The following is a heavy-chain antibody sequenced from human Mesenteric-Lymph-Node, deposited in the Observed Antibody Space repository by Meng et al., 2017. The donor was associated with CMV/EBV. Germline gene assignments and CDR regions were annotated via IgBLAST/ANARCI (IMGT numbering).Heavy chain of an antibody. J-gene: IGHJ6*02. V-gene: IGHV3-66*02. D-gene: IGHD3-9*01. Sequence: GGSLRLSCAASGFTVSSKYMSWVRQAPEKGLEWVSVIYSGGSTYYADSVKGRFTISRDNSKNTLYLQMNSLRPEDTAVYYCARYDTTYDGAYYGMDVWGQGTTVTVSS. CDR3: ARYDTTYDGAYYGMDV. CDR2: IYSGGST. CDR1: GFTVSSKY.